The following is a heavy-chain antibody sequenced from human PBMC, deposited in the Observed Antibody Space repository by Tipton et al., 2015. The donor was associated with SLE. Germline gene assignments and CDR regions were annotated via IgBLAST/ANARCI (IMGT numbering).Heavy chain of an antibody. J-gene: IGHJ6*02. CDR3: ARGCSSSTCEPFYFFGMDV. Sequence: TLSLTCFVSGDSITSDIYYWGWIRQPPGKGLEWIGSVYDSGTTHYNPSLKSRVTMSVDTSKTQFSLKLGSLTAADTAVYYCARGCSSSTCEPFYFFGMDVWGQGTTVTVPS. CDR1: GDSITSDIYY. D-gene: IGHD2-2*01. CDR2: VYDSGTT. V-gene: IGHV4-39*07.